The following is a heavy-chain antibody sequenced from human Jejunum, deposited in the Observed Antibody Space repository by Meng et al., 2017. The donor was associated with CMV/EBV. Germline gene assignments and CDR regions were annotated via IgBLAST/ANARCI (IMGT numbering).Heavy chain of an antibody. CDR3: ARDNDGSSHYSQFDY. V-gene: IGHV3-74*03. D-gene: IGHD3-22*01. J-gene: IGHJ4*02. CDR2: ISTAGDST. Sequence: EVQLVESGGGLVQPGGSLRLSCVDSGSTFSRYWMHWVRQAPGKGLVWVSHISTAGDSTTYADSVKGRFTISRDDSKNTVYLQMNSLRAEDTAVYYCARDNDGSSHYSQFDYWGQGTLVTVSS. CDR1: GSTFSRYW.